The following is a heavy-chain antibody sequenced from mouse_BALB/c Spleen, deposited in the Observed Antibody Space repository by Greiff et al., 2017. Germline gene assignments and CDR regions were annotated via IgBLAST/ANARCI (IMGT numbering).Heavy chain of an antibody. CDR3: ARGTSYGNYPYYAMDY. CDR2: IDPANGNT. Sequence: EVQLQQSGAELVKPGASVKLSCTASGFNIKDTYMHWVKQRPEQGLEWIGRIDPANGNTKYDPKFQGKATITADTSSNTAYLQLSSLTSEDTAVYYCARGTSYGNYPYYAMDYWGQGTSVTVSS. D-gene: IGHD2-1*01. J-gene: IGHJ4*01. V-gene: IGHV14-3*02. CDR1: GFNIKDTY.